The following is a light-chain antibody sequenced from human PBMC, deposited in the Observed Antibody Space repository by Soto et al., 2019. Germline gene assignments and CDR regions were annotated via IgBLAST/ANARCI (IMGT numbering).Light chain of an antibody. CDR3: QQYDDWPKT. V-gene: IGKV3-15*01. J-gene: IGKJ1*01. Sequence: IVMTQSPGPLSMSTGERATLSCRASQSVSNNLAWYQQKPGQAPRLLIYGASTRATGIPATFSGSGSATEFTLTISSLHSEDFAVYYCQQYDDWPKTFGQGTKV. CDR2: GAS. CDR1: QSVSNN.